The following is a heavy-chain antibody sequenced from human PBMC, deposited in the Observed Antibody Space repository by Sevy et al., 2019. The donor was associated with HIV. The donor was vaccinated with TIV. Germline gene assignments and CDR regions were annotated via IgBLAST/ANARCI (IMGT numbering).Heavy chain of an antibody. Sequence: SETLSLTCTVSGGSISSSSYYWGWIRQPPGKGLEWIGSIYYSGSTYYNPSLKSRVTISVDTSKNQFSLKLSSVTAAEPVVYYWARHTRFCSGGICYNTLDYLGQGTLVTVSS. J-gene: IGHJ4*02. D-gene: IGHD2-15*01. CDR3: ARHTRFCSGGICYNTLDY. CDR2: IYYSGST. CDR1: GGSISSSSYY. V-gene: IGHV4-39*01.